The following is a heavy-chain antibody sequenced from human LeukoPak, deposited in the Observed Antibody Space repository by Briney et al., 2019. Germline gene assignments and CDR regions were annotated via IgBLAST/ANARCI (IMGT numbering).Heavy chain of an antibody. Sequence: SGTLFLTCGAAGGSITTTNWWSWVRQFPGQGLQWIGEVSLEGVRNYNPSLTSRVTMSFDRAKNLLSLNLNSVTAADTAVYYCSRENGAFSPFGYWGQGILVTV. D-gene: IGHD2-8*01. CDR2: VSLEGVR. CDR3: SRENGAFSPFGY. V-gene: IGHV4-4*02. CDR1: GGSITTTNW. J-gene: IGHJ4*02.